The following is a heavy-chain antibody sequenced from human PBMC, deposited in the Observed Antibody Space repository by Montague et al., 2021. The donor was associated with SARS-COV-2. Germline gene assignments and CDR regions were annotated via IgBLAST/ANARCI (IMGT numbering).Heavy chain of an antibody. CDR2: IFFRGTT. J-gene: IGHJ4*02. CDR1: GGSISSTTNF. D-gene: IGHD2-15*01. V-gene: IGHV4-39*07. Sequence: SKTLSLTCAVSGGSISSTTNFWAWLRQPPGKEPEWIGSIFFRGTTYSNPSLKSRVTTSVDTSNNQFSLRLTSMTAADTAVYFCARGSRGGCLYPFFGSWSQGTLVTVSS. CDR3: ARGSRGGCLYPFFGS.